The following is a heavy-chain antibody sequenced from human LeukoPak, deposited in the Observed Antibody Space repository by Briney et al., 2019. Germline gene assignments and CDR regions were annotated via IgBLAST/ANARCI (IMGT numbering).Heavy chain of an antibody. CDR1: GGTFSSYA. V-gene: IGHV1-69*06. CDR3: ARDGGDDWDY. J-gene: IGHJ4*02. D-gene: IGHD3-9*01. Sequence: ASVKVSCKASGGTFSSYAISWVRQAPGQGLEWMGGIIPIFGTTNYAQKFQGRVSITADKSTSTGYMELRSLRSEDTAVYYCARDGGDDWDYWGQGTLVTVSS. CDR2: IIPIFGTT.